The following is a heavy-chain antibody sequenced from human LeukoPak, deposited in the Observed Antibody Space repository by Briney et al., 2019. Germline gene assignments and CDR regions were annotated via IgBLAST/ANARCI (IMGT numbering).Heavy chain of an antibody. V-gene: IGHV3-7*01. J-gene: IGHJ4*01. Sequence: GGSLRLSCAASGFTFSSYWMSWVRQAPGKGLEWVANIRQDGSEKYYVNSVKGRFTISRDNAKNSLYLQMNSLRAEDTAVYYCARDKTFKGWSGELSFNGDYWGHGTLVTVCS. CDR1: GFTFSSYW. D-gene: IGHD3-10*01. CDR3: ARDKTFKGWSGELSFNGDY. CDR2: IRQDGSEK.